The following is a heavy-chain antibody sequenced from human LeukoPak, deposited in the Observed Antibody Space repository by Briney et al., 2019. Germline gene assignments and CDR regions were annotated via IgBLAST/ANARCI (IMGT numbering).Heavy chain of an antibody. CDR1: GYTFTDYY. Sequence: ASVKVSCKTSGYTFTDYYIHWVRQAPGQGLEWVGWINPNSGGTNYAQKFQGRVTVTSDTSISTIYMELSRLRSEDTAVYYCSREDYWGQGTLVIVSS. CDR2: INPNSGGT. V-gene: IGHV1-2*02. CDR3: SREDY. J-gene: IGHJ4*02.